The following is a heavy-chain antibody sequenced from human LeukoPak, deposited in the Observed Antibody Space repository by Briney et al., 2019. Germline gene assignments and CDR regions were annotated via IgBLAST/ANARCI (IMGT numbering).Heavy chain of an antibody. CDR3: ARRRDGYNKLDY. D-gene: IGHD5-24*01. V-gene: IGHV4-39*01. J-gene: IGHJ4*02. Sequence: SSETLSLTCTVSGGSISSSSYYWGWIRPPPGKGLEWIGSIYYSGSTYYNPSLKRRVTISVDTSKNQFSLKLSSVTAADTAVYYCARRRDGYNKLDYWGQGTLVTVSS. CDR2: IYYSGST. CDR1: GGSISSSSYY.